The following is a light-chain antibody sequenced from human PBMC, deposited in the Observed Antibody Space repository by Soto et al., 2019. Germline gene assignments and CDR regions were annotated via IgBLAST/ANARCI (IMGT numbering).Light chain of an antibody. J-gene: IGKJ2*01. CDR3: QQGHNWPLT. CDR2: GAS. V-gene: IGKV3-15*01. Sequence: EIVMTQSPATLSLSPGERAALSCRASQSINSELAWYQQKPGQPPRLLIYGASTRATGVPARFTCSESGSEFTLTISGLQSEDFAVYYCQQGHNWPLTCGQGTRLEI. CDR1: QSINSE.